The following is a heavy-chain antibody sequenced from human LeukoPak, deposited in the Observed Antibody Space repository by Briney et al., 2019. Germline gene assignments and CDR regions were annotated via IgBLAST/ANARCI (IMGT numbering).Heavy chain of an antibody. CDR2: ISGSGGST. Sequence: PGGSVRLSCAASGFTFSSYAMSWVRQAPGKGLEWVSTISGSGGSTYYADSVKGRFTISRDNSKNTLYLQMNSLRAEDTAVYYCAKVVGATTRGYFDYWGQGTLVTVPS. J-gene: IGHJ4*02. CDR1: GFTFSSYA. D-gene: IGHD1-26*01. V-gene: IGHV3-23*01. CDR3: AKVVGATTRGYFDY.